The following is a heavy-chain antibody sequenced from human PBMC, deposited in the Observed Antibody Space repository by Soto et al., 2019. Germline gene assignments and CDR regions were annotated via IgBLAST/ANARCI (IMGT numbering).Heavy chain of an antibody. CDR1: GFTFSSYC. Sequence: PRGSLRLSCAASGFTFSSYCMHWVRQAPGKGLDWVAVISYDGSNKYYADSVKGRFTISRDNSKNTLYLQMNSLRAEDTAVYYCAKDHGHQDIVATILYYFDYWGQGTLVTVSS. CDR3: AKDHGHQDIVATILYYFDY. J-gene: IGHJ4*02. CDR2: ISYDGSNK. D-gene: IGHD5-12*01. V-gene: IGHV3-30*18.